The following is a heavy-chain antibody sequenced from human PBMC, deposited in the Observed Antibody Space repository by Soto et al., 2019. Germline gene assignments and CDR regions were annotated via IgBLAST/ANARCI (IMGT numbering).Heavy chain of an antibody. D-gene: IGHD6-6*01. CDR3: ANRKLPTRPWGPAFDI. CDR2: ISGSGGST. V-gene: IGHV3-23*01. CDR1: GFTFSSYA. Sequence: EVQLLESGGDLVQPGGSLRLSCGASGFTFSSYAMSWVRQAPGKGLEWVSAISGSGGSTYYADSVKGRFTISRDNSKNKLYLQMNSLRAEDTVVYYCANRKLPTRPWGPAFDIWGQGTIVTVSS. J-gene: IGHJ3*02.